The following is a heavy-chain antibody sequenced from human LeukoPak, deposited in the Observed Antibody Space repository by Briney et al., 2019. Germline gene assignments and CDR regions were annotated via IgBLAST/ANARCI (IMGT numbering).Heavy chain of an antibody. V-gene: IGHV3-48*01. CDR2: IGSSVSTR. CDR1: GFTFSSYS. J-gene: IGHJ4*02. D-gene: IGHD3-3*01. Sequence: TGGPLRLSCAVSGFTFSSYSMNWVRRAPGKGLEWVSYIGSSVSTRYYADSVKGRFTISRDNGKHSLYLQMNSLRAEDTAVYYCAREGSDFWSGYSKGYFDYWGQGTLVTVSS. CDR3: AREGSDFWSGYSKGYFDY.